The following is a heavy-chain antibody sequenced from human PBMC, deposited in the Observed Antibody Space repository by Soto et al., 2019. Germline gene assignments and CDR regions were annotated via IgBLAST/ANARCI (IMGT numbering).Heavy chain of an antibody. Sequence: QVQLVQSGAEVKKPGSSVKVSCKASGGTFSSYTISWVRQAPGQGLEWMGRIMPILGIANYAQKFQGRVTITADKSTSTAYMGLSSLRSEDSAVYYCARDRAYTMIAPWYSDWFDPWGQGTLVTVSS. D-gene: IGHD3-22*01. J-gene: IGHJ5*02. V-gene: IGHV1-69*08. CDR1: GGTFSSYT. CDR2: IMPILGIA. CDR3: ARDRAYTMIAPWYSDWFDP.